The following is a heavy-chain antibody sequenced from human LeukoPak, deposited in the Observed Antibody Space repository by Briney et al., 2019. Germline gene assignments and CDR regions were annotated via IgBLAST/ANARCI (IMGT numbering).Heavy chain of an antibody. CDR3: ARVRRYGDYGPTGWFDP. CDR2: ISSSSSTI. V-gene: IGHV3-48*01. CDR1: GFTFSSYS. J-gene: IGHJ5*02. D-gene: IGHD4-17*01. Sequence: GGSLRVSCAASGFTFSSYSMNWVRQAPGKGLEWVSYISSSSSTIYYADSVKGRFTISRDNAKNSLYLQMNSLRAEDTAVYYCARVRRYGDYGPTGWFDPWGQGTLVTVSS.